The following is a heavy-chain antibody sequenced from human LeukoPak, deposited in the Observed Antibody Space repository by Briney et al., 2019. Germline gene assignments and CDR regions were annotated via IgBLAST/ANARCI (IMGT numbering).Heavy chain of an antibody. CDR1: GFTLCSCA. Sequence: PGGSLSVACAAAGFTLCSCAMDSCREGPGKGPLWVSRIKSDGSSTSYADSVKGRFTISRDNAKNTLYLQMNGLRVEDTASYYCAREFTVGPTQTDAFDVWGQGTMVTVSS. V-gene: IGHV3-74*01. CDR3: AREFTVGPTQTDAFDV. D-gene: IGHD1-26*01. J-gene: IGHJ3*01. CDR2: IKSDGSST.